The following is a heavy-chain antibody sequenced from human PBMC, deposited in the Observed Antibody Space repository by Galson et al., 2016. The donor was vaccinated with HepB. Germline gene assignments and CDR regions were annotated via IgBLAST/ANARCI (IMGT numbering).Heavy chain of an antibody. CDR2: INHSGRT. V-gene: IGHV4-34*01. CDR1: GFTFSSYT. D-gene: IGHD6-19*01. CDR3: ARGYVWLIAMAGWYFDL. Sequence: LRLSCAASGFTFSSYTMNWVRQAPGKGLEWIGDINHSGRTNYNPSLKSRVAISVDTSKKEFSLILTSVTAADTATYYCARGYVWLIAMAGWYFDLWGRGTLVTVSS. J-gene: IGHJ2*01.